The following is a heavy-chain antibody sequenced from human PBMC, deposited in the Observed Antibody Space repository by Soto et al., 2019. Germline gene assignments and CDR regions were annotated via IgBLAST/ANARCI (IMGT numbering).Heavy chain of an antibody. CDR3: ARDLRQLHGYYFDF. CDR1: GFTFSSYA. J-gene: IGHJ4*02. D-gene: IGHD5-18*01. V-gene: IGHV3-30-3*01. CDR2: ISYDGSNK. Sequence: QVQLVESGGGVVQPGRSLRLSCAASGFTFSSYAMHWVRQAPGKGLEWVAVISYDGSNKYYADSVKGRFTISRDNSKNTLYLQMNSLRAEDTAVYYCARDLRQLHGYYFDFWGQGTLVTVSS.